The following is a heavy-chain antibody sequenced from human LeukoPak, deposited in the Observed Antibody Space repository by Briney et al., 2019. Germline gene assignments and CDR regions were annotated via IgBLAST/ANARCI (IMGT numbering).Heavy chain of an antibody. CDR3: ARGQYYYDSSGPLAY. CDR1: GYTFTSYG. CDR2: INPNSGGT. V-gene: IGHV1-2*02. D-gene: IGHD3-22*01. J-gene: IGHJ4*02. Sequence: ASVKVSCKASGYTFTSYGISWVRQAPGQGLEWMGWINPNSGGTNYAQKFQGRVTMTRDTSISTAYMELSRLRSDDTAVYYCARGQYYYDSSGPLAYWGQGTLVTVSS.